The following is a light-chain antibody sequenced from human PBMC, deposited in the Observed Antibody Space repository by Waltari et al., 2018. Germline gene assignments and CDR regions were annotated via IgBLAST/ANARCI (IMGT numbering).Light chain of an antibody. CDR2: AAS. V-gene: IGKV1D-12*01. Sequence: DIQMTQSPTLVSASVGDRVTIPCRASPGIKSWFVRCQQKPGQAPKCLFSAASSLEGGVPSRFSASGSGTDFTLTISSLQPEDFAPYYCQQASRLPITFGQGTQLEIK. CDR1: PGIKSW. CDR3: QQASRLPIT. J-gene: IGKJ5*01.